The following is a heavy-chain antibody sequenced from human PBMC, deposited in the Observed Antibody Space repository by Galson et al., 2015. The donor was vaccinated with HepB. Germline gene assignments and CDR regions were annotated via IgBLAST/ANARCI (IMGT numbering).Heavy chain of an antibody. J-gene: IGHJ3*02. CDR1: GFTFSSYW. D-gene: IGHD3-3*01. V-gene: IGHV3-7*01. CDR3: ARAGAIRYFGVVTSAFDI. Sequence: SLRLSCAASGFTFSSYWMSWVRQAPGKGLEWVANIKQDGSEKYYVDSVKGRFTISRDNAKNSLYLQMNSLRAEDTAVYYCARAGAIRYFGVVTSAFDIWGQGTMVTVSS. CDR2: IKQDGSEK.